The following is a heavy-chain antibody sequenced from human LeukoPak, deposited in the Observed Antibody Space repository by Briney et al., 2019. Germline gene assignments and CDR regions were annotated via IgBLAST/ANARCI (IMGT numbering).Heavy chain of an antibody. CDR3: AAWARGFDP. CDR1: GYSITSGYY. Sequence: SETLSLTCTVSGYSITSGYYWGWIRQPPGKGLDWIGLGHHDGSTYYNPSLKSRVTISLDTSRNLFSLKLTSVTAADTAVYYCAAWARGFDPWGQGILVTVSS. J-gene: IGHJ5*02. CDR2: GHHDGST. D-gene: IGHD3-10*01. V-gene: IGHV4-38-2*02.